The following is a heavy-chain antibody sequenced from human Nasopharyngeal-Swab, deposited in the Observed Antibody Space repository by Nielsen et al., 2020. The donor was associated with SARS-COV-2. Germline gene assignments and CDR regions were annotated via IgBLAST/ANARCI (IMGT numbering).Heavy chain of an antibody. D-gene: IGHD3-3*01. CDR3: ARGPEPFWSGYFDY. CDR2: ISSSSSYT. J-gene: IGHJ4*02. CDR1: GFTFSDYY. V-gene: IGHV3-11*06. Sequence: GGSLRLSCAASGFTFSDYYMSWIRQAPGKGLEWVSYISSSSSYTNYADSVKGRFTISRDNAKNSLYLQMNSLRAEDTAVYYCARGPEPFWSGYFDYWGQGTLVTVSS.